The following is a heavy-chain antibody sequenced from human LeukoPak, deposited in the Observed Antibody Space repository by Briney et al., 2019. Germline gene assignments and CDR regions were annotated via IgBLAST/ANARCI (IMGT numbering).Heavy chain of an antibody. V-gene: IGHV1-69*13. CDR3: ARSGDYAKIFDY. J-gene: IGHJ4*02. CDR1: GGTFSGYA. Sequence: ASVKVSCKASGGTFSGYAISWVRQAPGQGLEWMGGIIPIFGTANYAQKFQGRVTITADESTSTAYMELSSLRSEDTAVYYCARSGDYAKIFDYWGQGTLVTVSS. D-gene: IGHD4-17*01. CDR2: IIPIFGTA.